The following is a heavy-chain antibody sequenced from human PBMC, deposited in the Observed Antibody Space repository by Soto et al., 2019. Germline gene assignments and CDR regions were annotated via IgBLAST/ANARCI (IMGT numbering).Heavy chain of an antibody. CDR2: ISGSGDFI. V-gene: IGHV3-23*01. Sequence: EVQLLESGGGLVQPGGSLRLSCAASGFTFSTYAMSWVRQAPGKGLEWVSGISGSGDFIYYADSVKGRFTSSRDNSKDTLYLQMNSLRAEDTAVYYCAKGNGAGAGTAHYFDYWGQGTLVTVSS. D-gene: IGHD6-13*01. J-gene: IGHJ4*02. CDR3: AKGNGAGAGTAHYFDY. CDR1: GFTFSTYA.